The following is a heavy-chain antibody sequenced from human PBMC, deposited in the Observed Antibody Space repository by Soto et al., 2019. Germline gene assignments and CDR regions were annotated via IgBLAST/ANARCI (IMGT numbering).Heavy chain of an antibody. D-gene: IGHD5-18*01. CDR3: ARDEDTAMVTRKDGDGMDV. CDR1: GFTFSSYE. J-gene: IGHJ6*02. Sequence: EVQLVESGGGLVQPGGSLRLSFAASGFTFSSYEMNWVRQAPGKGLEWVSYISSSGSTIYYADSVKGRFTISRDNAKNSLYLQMNSLRAEDTAVYYCARDEDTAMVTRKDGDGMDVWGQGTTDTVSS. V-gene: IGHV3-48*03. CDR2: ISSSGSTI.